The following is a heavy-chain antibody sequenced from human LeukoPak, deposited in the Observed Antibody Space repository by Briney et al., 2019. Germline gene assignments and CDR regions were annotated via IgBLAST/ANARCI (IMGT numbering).Heavy chain of an antibody. J-gene: IGHJ6*03. CDR3: ASGYYYYCYMDV. V-gene: IGHV4-38-2*02. CDR1: GYSISSGYY. Sequence: SETLSLTCTVSGYSISSGYYWDWIRQPPGKGLEWIGSIYHSGSTYYNPSLKSRVTISVDTSKNQFSLKLRSVTAADTAVYYCASGYYYYCYMDVWGKGTTVTISS. CDR2: IYHSGST.